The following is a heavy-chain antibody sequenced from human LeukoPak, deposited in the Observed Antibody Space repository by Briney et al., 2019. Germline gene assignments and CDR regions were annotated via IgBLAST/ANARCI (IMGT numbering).Heavy chain of an antibody. D-gene: IGHD3-22*01. V-gene: IGHV3-23*01. Sequence: PGGSLRLSCAASGFTFSSYAISWVRQAPGKGLEWVSAISGSGGSTYYADSVKGRFTISRDNSKNTLYLQMNSLRAEDTAVYYCAKDTYYYDSSGYFLPLDYWGQGTLVTVSS. CDR1: GFTFSSYA. J-gene: IGHJ4*02. CDR3: AKDTYYYDSSGYFLPLDY. CDR2: ISGSGGST.